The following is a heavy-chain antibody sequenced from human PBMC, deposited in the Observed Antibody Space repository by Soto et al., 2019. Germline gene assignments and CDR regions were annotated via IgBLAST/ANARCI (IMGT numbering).Heavy chain of an antibody. D-gene: IGHD3-10*01. Sequence: QVQLVESGGGVVQPGRSLRLSCAASGFTFSSYAMQWVRQAPGKGLEWVAVISYDGSNKYYADSVKGRFTISRDNSKNTLYLQMNSLRAEDTAVYYCARDQFLSGHFDYWGQGTLVTVSS. V-gene: IGHV3-30-3*01. CDR1: GFTFSSYA. CDR2: ISYDGSNK. CDR3: ARDQFLSGHFDY. J-gene: IGHJ4*02.